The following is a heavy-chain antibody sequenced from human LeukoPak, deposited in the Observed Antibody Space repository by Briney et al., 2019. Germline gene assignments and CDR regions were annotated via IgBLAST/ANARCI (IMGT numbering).Heavy chain of an antibody. J-gene: IGHJ3*02. D-gene: IGHD3-10*01. CDR3: ARGGSITNDQLDSVAFDI. CDR2: IIPIFGTG. Sequence: SVKVSCKTSGGTFSTYAISWVRQAPGQGLEWMGGIIPIFGTGNYAQKFQGRVTITADESTSTAYMELSSLRSEDTAVYYCARGGSITNDQLDSVAFDIWGQGTMVTVSS. V-gene: IGHV1-69*01. CDR1: GGTFSTYA.